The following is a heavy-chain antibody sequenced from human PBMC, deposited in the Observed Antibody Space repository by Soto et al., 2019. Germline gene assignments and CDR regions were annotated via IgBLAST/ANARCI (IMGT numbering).Heavy chain of an antibody. CDR2: IYHGGST. J-gene: IGHJ5*02. CDR1: SGSIRSPNW. D-gene: IGHD2-15*01. V-gene: IGHV4-4*02. Sequence: QVQLQESGPGLVKPSGTLSLTCAVSSGSIRSPNWWSWVRQSPGKGLEWIGEIYHGGSTNYNPSHKSRVTISVDKSKNQFSLNLSSVTAADTAVYYCARSSGARWLDPWGQGTLVTVSS. CDR3: ARSSGARWLDP.